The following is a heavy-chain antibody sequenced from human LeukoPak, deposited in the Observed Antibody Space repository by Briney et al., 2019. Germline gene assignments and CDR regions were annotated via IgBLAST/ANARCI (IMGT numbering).Heavy chain of an antibody. CDR1: GFTFSTYA. V-gene: IGHV3-23*01. Sequence: GGSLRLSCAASGFTFSTYAMSWVRQAPGKGLEWVSSISGSGGNTYYADSVKGRFTISRDNSKNTLYLQMNSLRAEDTAVYYCAKDIYSSSWYYFDYWGQGTLVTVSS. CDR3: AKDIYSSSWYYFDY. CDR2: ISGSGGNT. J-gene: IGHJ4*02. D-gene: IGHD6-13*01.